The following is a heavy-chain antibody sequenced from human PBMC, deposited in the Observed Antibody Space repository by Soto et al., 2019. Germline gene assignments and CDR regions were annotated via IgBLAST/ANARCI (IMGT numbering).Heavy chain of an antibody. CDR3: AREGQPAAGTTPHN. Sequence: PGGSLRLSCAASGFNFSSYAMHWVRQAPGKGLEWGAVISYDGGKKYYADSVKGRFTISRDNSKNTLYVEMNSLSAEATAVYYCAREGQPAAGTTPHNWGQGTLVTVSS. D-gene: IGHD6-13*01. J-gene: IGHJ4*02. V-gene: IGHV3-30*04. CDR2: ISYDGGKK. CDR1: GFNFSSYA.